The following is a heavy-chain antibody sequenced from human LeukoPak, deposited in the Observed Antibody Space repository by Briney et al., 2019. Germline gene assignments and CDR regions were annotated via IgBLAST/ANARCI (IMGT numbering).Heavy chain of an antibody. V-gene: IGHV4-34*01. Sequence: SKTLSLTCAVYGGSLSGYYWSWIRQPPGKGLEWIGEINHSGSTNYNPTLKSRVTISVDTSKNQFSLKLSSVTAADTAVYYCAREGSSWLNYYYYYYMDVWGKGTTVTVSS. J-gene: IGHJ6*03. D-gene: IGHD6-13*01. CDR1: GGSLSGYY. CDR2: INHSGST. CDR3: AREGSSWLNYYYYYYMDV.